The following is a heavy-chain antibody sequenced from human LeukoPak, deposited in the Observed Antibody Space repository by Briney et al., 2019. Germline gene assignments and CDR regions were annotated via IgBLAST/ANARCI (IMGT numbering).Heavy chain of an antibody. D-gene: IGHD3-22*01. V-gene: IGHV1-69*13. CDR1: GGAFRSFA. CDR3: ARALRYYSDSSGYAFDY. Sequence: ASVKVSCKASGGAFRSFAISWVRQAPGQGLEWMGGIIPIFRTANYAQKFQGRVTITADESTSTAYMELSSLRSEDTAVYYCARALRYYSDSSGYAFDYWGQGTLVTVSS. J-gene: IGHJ4*02. CDR2: IIPIFRTA.